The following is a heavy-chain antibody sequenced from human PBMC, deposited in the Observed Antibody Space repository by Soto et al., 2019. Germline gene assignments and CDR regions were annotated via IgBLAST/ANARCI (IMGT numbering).Heavy chain of an antibody. CDR2: IYSTGTT. CDR1: GFTVGNNY. J-gene: IGHJ4*02. V-gene: IGHV3-53*01. CDR3: AKDGRGSGSHYNSFGY. D-gene: IGHD3-10*01. Sequence: EVQLVESGGGLIQPGGSLKLSCAASGFTVGNNYMSWVRQAPGKGLEWVSLIYSTGTTKYADSVKGRFTVYRDNAKNTPYRHMRSLRAEDTGVYYCAKDGRGSGSHYNSFGYWGQGTLVTVSS.